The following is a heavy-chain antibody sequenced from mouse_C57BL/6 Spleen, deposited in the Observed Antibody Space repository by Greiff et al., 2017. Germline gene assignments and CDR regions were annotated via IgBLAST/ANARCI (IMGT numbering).Heavy chain of an antibody. Sequence: QVQLQQPGAELVMPGASVKLSCKASGYTFTSYWMHWVKQRPGQGLEWIGEIDPSDSYTNYNQKFKGKSTLTVDKSSSTAYMQLSSLTSADSAVDDCARKGLYYSNSVLEYWGQGTTLTVS. V-gene: IGHV1-69*01. J-gene: IGHJ2*01. CDR2: IDPSDSYT. D-gene: IGHD2-5*01. CDR1: GYTFTSYW. CDR3: ARKGLYYSNSVLEY.